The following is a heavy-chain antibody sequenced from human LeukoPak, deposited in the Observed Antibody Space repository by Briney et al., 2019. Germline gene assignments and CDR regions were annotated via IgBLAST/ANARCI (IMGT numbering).Heavy chain of an antibody. CDR2: ISSSGSTI. CDR3: ARDVNWNYCDY. J-gene: IGHJ4*01. Sequence: GGSLRLACAASGFTFSDYYMSWIRQAPGKGLEWVSYISSSGSTIYYADSVKGRFTISRDNAKNSLYLQMNSLRAEDTAVYYCARDVNWNYCDYWGHGTLVTVSS. D-gene: IGHD1-20*01. V-gene: IGHV3-11*04. CDR1: GFTFSDYY.